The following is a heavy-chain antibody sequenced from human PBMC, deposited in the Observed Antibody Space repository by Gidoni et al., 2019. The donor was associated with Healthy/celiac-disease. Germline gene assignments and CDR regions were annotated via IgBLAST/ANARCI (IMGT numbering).Heavy chain of an antibody. V-gene: IGHV3-64D*08. CDR1: GFTFSSYA. CDR2: ISSNGGST. CDR3: VKGVGYCSGGSCPLDY. J-gene: IGHJ4*02. D-gene: IGHD2-15*01. Sequence: EVQLVESGGGLVQPGGSLRPSCSASGFTFSSYAMHWVRQAPGKGLEYVSAISSNGGSTYYADSVKGRFTISRDNSKNTLYLQMSSLRAEDTAVYYCVKGVGYCSGGSCPLDYWGQGTLVTVSS.